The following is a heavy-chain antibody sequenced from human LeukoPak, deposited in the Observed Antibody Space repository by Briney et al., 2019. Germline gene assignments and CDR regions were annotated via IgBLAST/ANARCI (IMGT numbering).Heavy chain of an antibody. J-gene: IGHJ4*02. Sequence: GGSLRLSCAASGFTFSSYAMSWVRQAPGKGLEWVANIKQDGGEKYYVDSVKGRFTISRDNAKNSLYLQMNSLRAEDTAVYYCARDGEIHSGSWTVDYWGQGTLVTVSS. D-gene: IGHD1-26*01. V-gene: IGHV3-7*01. CDR2: IKQDGGEK. CDR1: GFTFSSYA. CDR3: ARDGEIHSGSWTVDY.